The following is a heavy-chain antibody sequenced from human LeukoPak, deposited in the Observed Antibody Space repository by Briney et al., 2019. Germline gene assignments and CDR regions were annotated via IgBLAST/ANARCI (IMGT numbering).Heavy chain of an antibody. D-gene: IGHD1-1*01. V-gene: IGHV4-59*11. CDR2: ISYIGST. Sequence: PSETLSLTCTVSGGSMSSHYWSWIRQPPGKGLEWLGYISYIGSTNYSPPLKSRVTISVDMSKNQFSLRLSSVTAADTAVYFCAGDQLALNALNIWGQGTMVSVSS. J-gene: IGHJ3*02. CDR1: GGSMSSHY. CDR3: AGDQLALNALNI.